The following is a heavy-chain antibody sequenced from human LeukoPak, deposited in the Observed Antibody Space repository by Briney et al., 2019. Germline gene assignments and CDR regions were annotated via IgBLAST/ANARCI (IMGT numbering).Heavy chain of an antibody. CDR1: GFTFSNAW. J-gene: IGHJ4*02. CDR3: QSGPLWFGELSHY. CDR2: IKSKTDGGTT. Sequence: GGSLRLSCAASGFTFSNAWMSWVRQAPGKGLEWVGRIKSKTDGGTTDYAAPVKGRFTISRDDSKNTLYLQMNSLKTEDTAVYYCQSGPLWFGELSHYWGQGTLVTVSS. V-gene: IGHV3-15*01. D-gene: IGHD3-10*01.